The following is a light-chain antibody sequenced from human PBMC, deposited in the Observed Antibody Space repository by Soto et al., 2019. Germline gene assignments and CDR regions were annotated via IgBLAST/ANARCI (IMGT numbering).Light chain of an antibody. V-gene: IGKV1-5*03. J-gene: IGKJ1*01. CDR2: KAS. Sequence: DIQITQSASTLSLSVGDRVTLTCRASQTISSWLAWYQQKPGKAPKLLIYKASTLKSGVPSRSSGSGSGTEFTLTISRLQPHDFATYYCQHYHSYSEAFGQGTKVDIK. CDR1: QTISSW. CDR3: QHYHSYSEA.